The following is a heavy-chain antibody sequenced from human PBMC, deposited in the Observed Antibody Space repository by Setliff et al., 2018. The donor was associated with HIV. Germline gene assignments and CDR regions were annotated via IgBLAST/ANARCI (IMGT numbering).Heavy chain of an antibody. V-gene: IGHV1-69*13. J-gene: IGHJ6*02. CDR1: GGTFSSYS. CDR2: LIPIFNTA. Sequence: SVKVSCKAYGGTFSSYSITWVRQAPGQGLEWMGGLIPIFNTANYAQKFQGRVTITADESTSTAYMELSSLGSEDTAVYYCARGSGGYCSGGSCYFGFGLALWGQGTTVTVSS. CDR3: ARGSGGYCSGGSCYFGFGLAL. D-gene: IGHD2-15*01.